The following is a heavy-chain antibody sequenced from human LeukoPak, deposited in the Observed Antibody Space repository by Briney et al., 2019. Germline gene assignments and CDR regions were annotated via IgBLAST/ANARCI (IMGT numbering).Heavy chain of an antibody. Sequence: GGSLRLSCAAPGFTLSSYSMNWVRQAPGKGLEWVSSISSSSNYKYYADSVKGRFTISRDNAKNSLYLQMNSLRAEDTAVYYCARDARIAVAGTSPESSDYWGQGTLVTVSS. CDR3: ARDARIAVAGTSPESSDY. CDR1: GFTLSSYS. J-gene: IGHJ4*02. V-gene: IGHV3-21*01. CDR2: ISSSSNYK. D-gene: IGHD6-19*01.